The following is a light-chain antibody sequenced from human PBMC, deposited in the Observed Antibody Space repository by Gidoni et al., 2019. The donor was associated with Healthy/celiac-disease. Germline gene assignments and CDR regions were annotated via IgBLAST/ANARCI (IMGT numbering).Light chain of an antibody. CDR3: QQYGSSPGLT. J-gene: IGKJ4*01. Sequence: EIMLPQSPGTLSLSTGERATLSCRASQSVSSSYLAWYQQKPGQAPRLLIYGASSRATGIPDRFSGSGSGTDFTLTISRLEPEDFAVYYCQQYGSSPGLTFGGGTKVEIK. V-gene: IGKV3-20*01. CDR2: GAS. CDR1: QSVSSSY.